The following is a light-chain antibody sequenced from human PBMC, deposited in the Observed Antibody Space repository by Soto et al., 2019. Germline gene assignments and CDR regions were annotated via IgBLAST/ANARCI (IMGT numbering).Light chain of an antibody. CDR2: GNT. V-gene: IGLV1-40*01. J-gene: IGLJ2*01. CDR3: QSYDGTLSGWV. Sequence: QSVLTQPPSVSGAPGQRVTISCTGSSSNIGAGYDVHWYQQLPGTAPKLLIYGNTNRPSGVPDRFSGSKSGTSASLAITRLQAEDEADYYCQSYDGTLSGWVFGGGTKVTVL. CDR1: SSNIGAGYD.